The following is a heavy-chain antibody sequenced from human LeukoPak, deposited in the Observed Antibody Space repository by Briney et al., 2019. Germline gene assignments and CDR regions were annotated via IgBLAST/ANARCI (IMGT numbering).Heavy chain of an antibody. CDR3: ARSSIAARPGWLDP. V-gene: IGHV3-23*01. D-gene: IGHD6-6*01. J-gene: IGHJ5*02. CDR1: GFTFSSYA. CDR2: ISGSGGST. Sequence: GGSLRLSCGASGFTFSSYAMSWVRQAPGKGREWVSAISGSGGSTYYADSVKGRFTISRDNSKNTLYLQMNSLRAEDTAVYYCARSSIAARPGWLDPWGQGTLVTFSS.